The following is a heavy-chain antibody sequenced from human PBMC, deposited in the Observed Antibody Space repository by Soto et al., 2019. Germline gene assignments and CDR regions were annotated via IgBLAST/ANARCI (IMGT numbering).Heavy chain of an antibody. CDR3: ARRFSHRWLQNWFDY. V-gene: IGHV5-51*01. D-gene: IGHD5-12*01. CDR2: IYPGDSET. Sequence: PXDSLKVSWKCSGNRFTTFSIALVLQMPGKGLEWMGIIYPGDSETRYSPSFQGQVTISADKSINTVYLQWSSLKASDTAIYYCARRFSHRWLQNWFDYWGQGTLVTVPQ. CDR1: GNRFTTFS. J-gene: IGHJ5*01.